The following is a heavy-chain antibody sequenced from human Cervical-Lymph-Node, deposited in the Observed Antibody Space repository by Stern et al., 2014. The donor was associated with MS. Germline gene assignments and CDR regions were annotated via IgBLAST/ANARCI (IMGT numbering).Heavy chain of an antibody. CDR3: AKDINDYWSGPADY. V-gene: IGHV3-9*01. CDR2: INWSGGSI. J-gene: IGHJ4*02. D-gene: IGHD3-3*01. CDR1: GFTFEDHA. Sequence: EVQLVESGGGLVQPGRSLRISCAASGFTFEDHAMHWVRQAPGKGLEWVSGINWSGGSIGYADVVEGRFTISRDNAKNSLYLQINSLRVEDTALYYCAKDINDYWSGPADYWGQGTLVTVSS.